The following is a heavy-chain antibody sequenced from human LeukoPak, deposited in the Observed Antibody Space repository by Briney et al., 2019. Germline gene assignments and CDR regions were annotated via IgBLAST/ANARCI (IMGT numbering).Heavy chain of an antibody. D-gene: IGHD4-23*01. CDR2: ISSSGSTI. CDR3: ARVGDTTVELVGAFDI. Sequence: GGSLRLSCAASGFTFSDYYMSWIRQAPGKGLEGVSYISSSGSTIYYADSVKGRFTISRDNAKNSLYLQMNSLRAEDTAVYYCARVGDTTVELVGAFDIWGQGTMVTVSS. J-gene: IGHJ3*02. CDR1: GFTFSDYY. V-gene: IGHV3-11*01.